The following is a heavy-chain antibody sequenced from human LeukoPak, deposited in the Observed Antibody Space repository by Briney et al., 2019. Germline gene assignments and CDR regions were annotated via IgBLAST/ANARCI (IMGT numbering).Heavy chain of an antibody. J-gene: IGHJ4*02. CDR3: ARDRQGIIAARTDYFDY. CDR1: GYTFTGYY. Sequence: GASVKVSCKASGYTFTGYYMHWVRQAPGQGLEWMGWINPNSGGTNYAQKFQGRVTMTRDTSISTAYMELSRLRSDDTAVYYCARDRQGIIAARTDYFDYWGQGTLVTVSS. V-gene: IGHV1-2*02. CDR2: INPNSGGT. D-gene: IGHD6-6*01.